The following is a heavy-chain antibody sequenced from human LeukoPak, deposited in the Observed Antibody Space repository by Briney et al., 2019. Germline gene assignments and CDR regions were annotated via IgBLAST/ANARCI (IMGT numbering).Heavy chain of an antibody. CDR2: ISSSGSYI. D-gene: IGHD3-22*01. CDR1: GFTFSIYN. CDR3: ASEGHDSRAKY. V-gene: IGHV3-21*01. J-gene: IGHJ4*02. Sequence: GGALRLSCAASGFTFSIYNMNWVRQAPGKGLEWVSSISSSGSYIYYADSVRGRFTISRDNAKNLLDLQMNRLRAEETAIYYCASEGHDSRAKYWGQGTLVTVSS.